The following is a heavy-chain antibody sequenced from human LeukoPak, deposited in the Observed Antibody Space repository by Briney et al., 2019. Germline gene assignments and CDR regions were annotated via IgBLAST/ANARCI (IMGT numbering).Heavy chain of an antibody. CDR1: GFTFSSYS. D-gene: IGHD3-22*01. J-gene: IGHJ4*02. Sequence: GGSLGLSCAASGFTFSSYSMNWVRQGPGKGLEWVSYISSSSSTKYYADSVKGRFTISRDNAKNSLYLQMNSLRAEDTAVYYCAREDTSSGYYDYWGQGTLVTVSS. CDR2: ISSSSSTK. V-gene: IGHV3-48*01. CDR3: AREDTSSGYYDY.